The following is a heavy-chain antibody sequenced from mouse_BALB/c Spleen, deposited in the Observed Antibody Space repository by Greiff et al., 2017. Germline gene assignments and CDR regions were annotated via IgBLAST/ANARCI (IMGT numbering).Heavy chain of an antibody. CDR1: GFTFSSFG. CDR2: ISSGSSTI. Sequence: EVKLVESGGGLVQPGGSRKLSCAASGFTFSSFGMHWVRQAPEKGLEWVAYISSGSSTIYYADTVKGRFTISRDNPKNTLFLQMTSLRSEDTAMYYCARDMRGNYVRAMDYWGQGTSVTVSS. J-gene: IGHJ4*01. V-gene: IGHV5-17*02. CDR3: ARDMRGNYVRAMDY. D-gene: IGHD2-1*01.